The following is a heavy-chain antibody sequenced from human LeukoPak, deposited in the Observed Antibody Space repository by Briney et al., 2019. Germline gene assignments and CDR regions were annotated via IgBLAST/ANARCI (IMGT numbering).Heavy chain of an antibody. J-gene: IGHJ5*02. CDR2: INPNSGGT. V-gene: IGHV1-2*02. Sequence: ASVKVSCKASGYTFTGYYMHWVRQAPGQGLEWMGWINPNSGGTNYAQKFQGRVTMTRDTSISTAYMELSRLRSDGTAVYYCARDHGDYSGGFDPWGQGTLVTVSS. CDR3: ARDHGDYSGGFDP. D-gene: IGHD4-17*01. CDR1: GYTFTGYY.